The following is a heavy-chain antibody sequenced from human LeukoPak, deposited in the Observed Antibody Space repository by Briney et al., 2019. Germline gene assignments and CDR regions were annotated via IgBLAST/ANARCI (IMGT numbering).Heavy chain of an antibody. V-gene: IGHV1-69*13. CDR2: IIPIFGTA. J-gene: IGHJ4*02. CDR3: ARGRPAYCGGDCYSGFDY. CDR1: GGTFSSYA. Sequence: SVKVSFKASGGTFSSYAISWVRQAPGQGLEWMGGIIPIFGTANYAQKFQGRVTITADESTSTAYMELSSLRSEDTAVYYCARGRPAYCGGDCYSGFDYWGQGTLVTVSS. D-gene: IGHD2-21*02.